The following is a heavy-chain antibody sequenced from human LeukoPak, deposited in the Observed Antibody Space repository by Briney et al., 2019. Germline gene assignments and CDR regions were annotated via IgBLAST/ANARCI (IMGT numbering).Heavy chain of an antibody. V-gene: IGHV3-53*01. J-gene: IGHJ3*02. CDR2: IYSGGST. D-gene: IGHD3-22*01. CDR3: AREQRDYYDSGGAFDI. Sequence: PGGSLRLSCAASGFTVSSNYMSWVRQAPGKGLEWVSVIYSGGSTYYAGSVKGRFTISRDNSKNTLYLQMNSLGAEDTAVYYCAREQRDYYDSGGAFDIWGQGTMVTVSS. CDR1: GFTVSSNY.